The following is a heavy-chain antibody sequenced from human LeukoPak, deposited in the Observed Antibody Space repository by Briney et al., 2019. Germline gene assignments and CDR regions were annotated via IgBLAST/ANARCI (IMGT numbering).Heavy chain of an antibody. D-gene: IGHD6-6*01. J-gene: IGHJ4*02. Sequence: PGGSLRLSCAASGFTFTNYAMSWVRQTPGKGLEWVAATVGSRPDTYHADSVKGRLTVSRDNSRNTLYLQMNSLRAEDTALYYCAKALRGQLALFDYWGQGTLVTVSS. CDR3: AKALRGQLALFDY. CDR2: TVGSRPDT. CDR1: GFTFTNYA. V-gene: IGHV3-23*01.